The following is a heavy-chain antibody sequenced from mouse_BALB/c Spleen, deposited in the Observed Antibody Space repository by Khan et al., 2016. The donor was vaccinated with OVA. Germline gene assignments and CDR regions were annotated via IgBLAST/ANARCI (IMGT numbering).Heavy chain of an antibody. CDR1: GFTFSNYA. J-gene: IGHJ3*01. Sequence: DVQLVESGGGLVKPGGSLKVSCAASGFTFSNYAMSWVRQTPEKRLEWVASISSGGSTYYPDNVKGRFTFSRDNARNILYLQMSSLRSEDTAMYYCARDYWFVYWGQGTLVTVSA. CDR3: ARDYWFVY. V-gene: IGHV5-6-5*01. CDR2: ISSGGST.